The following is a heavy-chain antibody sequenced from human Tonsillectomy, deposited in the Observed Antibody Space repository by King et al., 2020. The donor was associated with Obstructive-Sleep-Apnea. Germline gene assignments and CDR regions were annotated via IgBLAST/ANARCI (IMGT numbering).Heavy chain of an antibody. V-gene: IGHV3-21*01. J-gene: IGHJ4*02. CDR1: GFTFSSYS. CDR2: ISSSSSHI. CDR3: ARAAFPDDYFDY. Sequence: VQLVESGGGLVKPGGSLRLSCAASGFTFSSYSMNWVRQAPGKGLEWVSSISSSSSHIYYADSVKGRFTISRDNAKNSLYLQMNSLRAEDTAVYYCARAAFPDDYFDYWGQGTLVTVSS.